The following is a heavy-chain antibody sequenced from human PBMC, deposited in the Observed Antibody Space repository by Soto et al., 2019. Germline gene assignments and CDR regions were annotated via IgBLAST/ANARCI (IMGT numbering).Heavy chain of an antibody. D-gene: IGHD3-16*01. Sequence: PSETLSLTCTLSGGSIRSYSWSWIRQPPGKGLEWIGYIHHNGNTNNNPSLQSRVTTSIDPSKNQFSLKLSSVTAADTAVYYCASVSGGRNSILDQNWLDPWGQGTLVTVSS. J-gene: IGHJ5*02. V-gene: IGHV4-59*01. CDR1: GGSIRSYS. CDR3: ASVSGGRNSILDQNWLDP. CDR2: IHHNGNT.